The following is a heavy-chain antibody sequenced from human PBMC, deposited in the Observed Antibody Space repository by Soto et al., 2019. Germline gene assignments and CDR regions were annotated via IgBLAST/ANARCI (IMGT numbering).Heavy chain of an antibody. J-gene: IGHJ4*02. Sequence: QLQLQESGPGLVKPSETLSLTCTVSGGSISSSSYYWGWIRQPPGKGLEWIGSIYYSGSTYYNPSLKSRVTISVDTSKNQFSLKLSSVTAADTAVYYCARLRVRGVLADYWGQGTLVTVSS. CDR2: IYYSGST. CDR3: ARLRVRGVLADY. CDR1: GGSISSSSYY. V-gene: IGHV4-39*01. D-gene: IGHD3-10*01.